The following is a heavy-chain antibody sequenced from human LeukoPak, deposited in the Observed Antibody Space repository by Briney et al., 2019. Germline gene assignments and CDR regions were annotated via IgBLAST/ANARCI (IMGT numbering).Heavy chain of an antibody. CDR3: ARGSSFLKFDY. CDR1: GGSISSGGYY. Sequence: PSQTLSLTCTVSGGSISSGGYYWSWIRQHPGKGLEWIGYIYYSGSTYYNPSLKSRVTISVDTSKNQFSPKLSSVTAADTAVYYCARGSSFLKFDYWGQGTLVTVSS. V-gene: IGHV4-31*03. J-gene: IGHJ4*02. CDR2: IYYSGST. D-gene: IGHD6-6*01.